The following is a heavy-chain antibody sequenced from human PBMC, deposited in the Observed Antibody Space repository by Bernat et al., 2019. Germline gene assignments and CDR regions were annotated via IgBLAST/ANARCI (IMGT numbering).Heavy chain of an antibody. CDR3: ARRMDYYYGMDV. D-gene: IGHD2-15*01. CDR2: INSDGSST. V-gene: IGHV3-74*01. J-gene: IGHJ6*02. Sequence: EVQLVESGGGLVQPGGSLRLSCAASGFTFSSYWMHWVRRAPGKGLVWVSRINSDGSSTSYADSVKGRFTISRDNAKNTLYLQMNSLRAEDTAVYYCARRMDYYYGMDVWGQGTTVTVSS. CDR1: GFTFSSYW.